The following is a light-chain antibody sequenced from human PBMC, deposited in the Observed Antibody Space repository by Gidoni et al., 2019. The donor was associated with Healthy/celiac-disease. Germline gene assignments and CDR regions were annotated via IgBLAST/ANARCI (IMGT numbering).Light chain of an antibody. Sequence: EIVFTQSPATLSLSPGESATLSCRASQSVSSYLAWYQQKPGQAPRLLIYDASNRATGIPARLSGSGSGTDFTLTISSLETEDFAVYYGKQRSNWPPYTFGQGTKLEIK. CDR1: QSVSSY. CDR2: DAS. V-gene: IGKV3-11*01. CDR3: KQRSNWPPYT. J-gene: IGKJ2*01.